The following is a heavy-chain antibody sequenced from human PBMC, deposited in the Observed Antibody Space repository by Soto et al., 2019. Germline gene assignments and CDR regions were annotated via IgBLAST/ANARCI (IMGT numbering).Heavy chain of an antibody. CDR1: GGSISNYY. Sequence: SETLSLTCTVPGGSISNYYWTWIRQPAGEGLEWIGRIYSSGSTNYNSSLKSRLTMSVDTSKNQFSLKLTSVTAADTAVYYCARQTTFSSSWYDYWGQGTLVTVLL. D-gene: IGHD6-13*01. V-gene: IGHV4-4*07. J-gene: IGHJ4*02. CDR2: IYSSGST. CDR3: ARQTTFSSSWYDY.